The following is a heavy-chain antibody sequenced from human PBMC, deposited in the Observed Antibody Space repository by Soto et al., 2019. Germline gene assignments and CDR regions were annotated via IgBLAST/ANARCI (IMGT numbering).Heavy chain of an antibody. CDR3: ARYYYDSEFDY. CDR2: IYYSGST. Sequence: SETLSLTCTVSGGSISSGGYYWSWIRQHPGKGLEWIGYIYYSGSTYYNPSLKSRVTIPVDTSKNQFSLKLSSVTAADTAVYYCARYYYDSEFDYWGQGTLVTVS. CDR1: GGSISSGGYY. D-gene: IGHD3-22*01. J-gene: IGHJ4*02. V-gene: IGHV4-31*03.